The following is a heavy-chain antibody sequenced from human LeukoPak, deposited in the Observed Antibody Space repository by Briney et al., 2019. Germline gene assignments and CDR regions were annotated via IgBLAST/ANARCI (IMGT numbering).Heavy chain of an antibody. Sequence: PSETLSLTCTVSGGSPSSHYWSCIREPPGQRLECIGCIYYSGSTNYNPSLKSRVTISVDTSKNQFSLKLSSVTAADTAVYYCARWAARKFDLCGQGTLVTVSS. CDR1: GGSPSSHY. J-gene: IGHJ5*02. CDR2: IYYSGST. D-gene: IGHD1-14*01. CDR3: ARWAARKFDL. V-gene: IGHV4-59*11.